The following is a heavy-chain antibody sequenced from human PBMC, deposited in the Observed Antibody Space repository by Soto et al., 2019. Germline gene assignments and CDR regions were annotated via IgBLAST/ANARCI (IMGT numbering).Heavy chain of an antibody. J-gene: IGHJ6*02. CDR3: ARDLWGYCGTDCYPLDV. Sequence: PSETLSLTSTVSGGSIRGYYWSWIRQPPGKGLEWIGYMYNTGSTVYNPSFKSRVTISVDTSKNQFSLKLNSVTAADTAVYYCARDLWGYCGTDCYPLDVWGQGTTVT. D-gene: IGHD2-21*02. V-gene: IGHV4-59*01. CDR2: MYNTGST. CDR1: GGSIRGYY.